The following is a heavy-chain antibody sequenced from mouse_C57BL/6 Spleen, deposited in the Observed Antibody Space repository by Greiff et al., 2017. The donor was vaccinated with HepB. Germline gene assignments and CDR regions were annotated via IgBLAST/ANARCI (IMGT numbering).Heavy chain of an antibody. D-gene: IGHD1-3*01. CDR1: GYTFTSYW. CDR2: IDPSDSYT. J-gene: IGHJ2*01. Sequence: QVQLQQPGAELVKPGASVKLSCKASGYTFTSYWMQWVKQRPGQGLEWIGEIDPSDSYTNYNQKFKGKATLTVDTSSSTAYMQLSSLTSEDSAVYYCAKVEGYCGQGTTLTVSS. CDR3: AKVEGY. V-gene: IGHV1-50*01.